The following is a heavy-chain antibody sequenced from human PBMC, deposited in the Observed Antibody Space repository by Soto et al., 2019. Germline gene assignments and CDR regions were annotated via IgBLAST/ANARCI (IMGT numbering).Heavy chain of an antibody. Sequence: QVHLVESGGGVVQPGRSLRLSCAASGFTFSTYGMHWVRQAPGRGLEWVALIWNHGREDSYADSVKGRFTISRDNSKNTVWLQMNSPRADDTALYYTVRGPGLVGAVTLFHYWGQGSLVTVSS. J-gene: IGHJ4*02. V-gene: IGHV3-33*01. CDR3: VRGPGLVGAVTLFHY. D-gene: IGHD2-15*01. CDR2: IWNHGRED. CDR1: GFTFSTYG.